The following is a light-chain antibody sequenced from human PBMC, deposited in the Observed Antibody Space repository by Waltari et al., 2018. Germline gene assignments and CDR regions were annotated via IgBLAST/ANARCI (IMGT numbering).Light chain of an antibody. Sequence: DVQMTQSPSPLSASVGDRVIITCRASQSISSWLAWYQQKPGKAPKLLIHKASTLESGVPSRFSGSGSGTEFTLTISSLHPDDFATYYCQQYNSYSPWTFGQGTKVEIK. J-gene: IGKJ1*01. CDR2: KAS. CDR1: QSISSW. V-gene: IGKV1-5*03. CDR3: QQYNSYSPWT.